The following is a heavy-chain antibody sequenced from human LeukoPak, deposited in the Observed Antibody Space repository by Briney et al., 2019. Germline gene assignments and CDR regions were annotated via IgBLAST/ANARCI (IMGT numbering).Heavy chain of an antibody. CDR2: IIPIFGTA. CDR1: GGTFSSYA. D-gene: IGHD1-26*01. V-gene: IGHV1-69*05. Sequence: SVKVSCKASGGTFSSYAISWVRQAPGQGLEWMGRIIPIFGTANYAQKFQGRVTITTDESTITAYMELSSLRSEDTAVYYCARVEIIVGATDAFDIWGQGTMVTVSS. J-gene: IGHJ3*02. CDR3: ARVEIIVGATDAFDI.